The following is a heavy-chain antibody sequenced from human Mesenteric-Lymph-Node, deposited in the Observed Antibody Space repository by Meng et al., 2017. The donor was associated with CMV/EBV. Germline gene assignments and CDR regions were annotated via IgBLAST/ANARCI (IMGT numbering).Heavy chain of an antibody. CDR3: ATSGGFYYYGMDV. V-gene: IGHV4-38-2*02. CDR2: IYHSGST. Sequence: SETLSLTCTVSGYSISSGYYWGWIRQPPGKGLEWIGSIYHSGSTNYNPSLKSRVTISVDTSKNQFSLRLTSVTSADTAVYYCATSGGFYYYGMDVWGQGTTVTVSS. D-gene: IGHD1-1*01. CDR1: GYSISSGYY. J-gene: IGHJ6*02.